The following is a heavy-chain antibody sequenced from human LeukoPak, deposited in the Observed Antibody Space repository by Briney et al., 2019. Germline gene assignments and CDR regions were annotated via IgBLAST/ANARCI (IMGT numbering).Heavy chain of an antibody. D-gene: IGHD3-3*01. Sequence: ASVKVSCKASGYTFTSYDINWVRQAPGQGLEWMGWMNPNSGNTGYAQKFQGRVTMTRNTSMSTAYMELSSLRSEDTAVYYCARILSGSDFWSGYPIYYYYYGMDVWGQGTTVTVSS. CDR2: MNPNSGNT. J-gene: IGHJ6*02. CDR1: GYTFTSYD. CDR3: ARILSGSDFWSGYPIYYYYYGMDV. V-gene: IGHV1-8*01.